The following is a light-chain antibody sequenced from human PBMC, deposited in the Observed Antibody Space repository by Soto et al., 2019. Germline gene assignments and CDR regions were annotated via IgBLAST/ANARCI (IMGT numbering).Light chain of an antibody. J-gene: IGLJ3*02. V-gene: IGLV4-60*02. CDR2: LEGSGSY. CDR3: ETWDSYLPWV. CDR1: SGHSSYI. Sequence: VLTQSSSASASLGSSVKLTCTLSSGHSSYIIAWHQQQPGKAPRYLMKLEGSGSYNKGSGVPDRFSGSSSGADRYLTISHLQFEDEADYYCETWDSYLPWVFGGGTKVTVL.